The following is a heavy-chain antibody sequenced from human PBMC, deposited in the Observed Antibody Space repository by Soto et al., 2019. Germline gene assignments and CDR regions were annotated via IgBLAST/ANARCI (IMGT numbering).Heavy chain of an antibody. CDR3: AKATFYGDYMDY. Sequence: HPGGSLRLSCAASGFTFDDYAMHWVRQAPGKGLEWVSGISWNSGSIGYADSVKGRFTISRDNAKNSLYLQMNSLRAEDTALYYCAKATFYGDYMDYWGQGTLVTVSS. J-gene: IGHJ4*02. D-gene: IGHD4-17*01. CDR2: ISWNSGSI. V-gene: IGHV3-9*01. CDR1: GFTFDDYA.